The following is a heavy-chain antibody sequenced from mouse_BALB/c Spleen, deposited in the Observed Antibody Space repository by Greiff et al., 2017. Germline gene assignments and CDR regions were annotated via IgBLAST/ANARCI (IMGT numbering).Heavy chain of an antibody. D-gene: IGHD3-1*01. Sequence: DVKLVESGGDLVKPGGSLKLSCAASGFTFSSYGMSWVRQTPDKRLEWVATISSGGSYTYYPDSVKGRFTISRDNAKNTLYLQMSSLKSEDTAMYYCARLGKYAMDYWGQGTSVTVSS. CDR2: ISSGGSYT. V-gene: IGHV5-6*02. CDR1: GFTFSSYG. J-gene: IGHJ4*01. CDR3: ARLGKYAMDY.